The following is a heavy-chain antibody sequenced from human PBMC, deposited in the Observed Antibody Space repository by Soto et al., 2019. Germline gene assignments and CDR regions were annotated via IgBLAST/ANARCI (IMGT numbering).Heavy chain of an antibody. CDR1: GGTFRNHA. J-gene: IGHJ6*02. Sequence: GASVKVSCKASGGTFRNHAISWVRQAPGQGLEWMGWIVLFFGDTKYAQKFQERVTISTDMSTSTAYMELSSLRSEDTAVYYCAAPDSGYDSYYYYGMDVWGQGTTVTVSS. V-gene: IGHV1-69*05. CDR2: IVLFFGDT. D-gene: IGHD5-12*01. CDR3: AAPDSGYDSYYYYGMDV.